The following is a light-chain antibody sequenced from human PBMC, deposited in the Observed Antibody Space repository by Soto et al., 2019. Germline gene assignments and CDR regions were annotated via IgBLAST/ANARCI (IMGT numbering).Light chain of an antibody. CDR1: QSVNSN. Sequence: EIVMTQSPATLSVSPGERATLSCRASQSVNSNLAWYQQKPGQGPRLLIYGASTRATGIPARFSGSGSGTEFTLTISSLQSEDFAVYYCQQYNNWPPGTFGQGTKVDIK. V-gene: IGKV3-15*01. CDR3: QQYNNWPPGT. CDR2: GAS. J-gene: IGKJ1*01.